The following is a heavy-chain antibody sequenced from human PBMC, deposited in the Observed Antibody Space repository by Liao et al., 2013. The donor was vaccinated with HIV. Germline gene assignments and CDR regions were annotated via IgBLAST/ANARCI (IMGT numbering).Heavy chain of an antibody. CDR1: GGSISSSSYY. CDR2: IYYSGST. CDR3: ARASGEDAFDI. J-gene: IGHJ3*02. D-gene: IGHD7-27*01. V-gene: IGHV4-39*07. Sequence: QLQLQESGPGLVKPSETLSLTCTVSGGSISSSSYYWGWIRQPPGKGLEWIGSIYYSGSTNNNLSLKSRVTISVDTSKNQFSLKLSSVTAADTAVYYCARASGEDAFDIWGQGDNGHRLF.